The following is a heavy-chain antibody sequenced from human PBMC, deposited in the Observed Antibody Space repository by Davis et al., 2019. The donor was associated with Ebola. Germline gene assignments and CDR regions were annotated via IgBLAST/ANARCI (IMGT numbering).Heavy chain of an antibody. V-gene: IGHV1-3*01. Sequence: AASVKVSCKASGYIFTTYAIHWVRQAPGQRLEWMGWINAGNGNTKYSQKFQGRVTITRDTSASTAYMELSSLRSEDTAVYYCARWGGYCSGGSCQDYWGQGTLVTVSS. CDR3: ARWGGYCSGGSCQDY. D-gene: IGHD2-15*01. J-gene: IGHJ4*02. CDR2: INAGNGNT. CDR1: GYIFTTYA.